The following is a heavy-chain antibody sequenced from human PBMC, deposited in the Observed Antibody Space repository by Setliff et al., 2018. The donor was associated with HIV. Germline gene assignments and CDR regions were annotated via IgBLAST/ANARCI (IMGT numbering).Heavy chain of an antibody. J-gene: IGHJ1*01. D-gene: IGHD3-22*01. V-gene: IGHV1-2*02. CDR3: VRGVTRDISGYYRDEYFQH. Sequence: ASVKVSCKASGYTFTGYYMHWVRQAPGQGLEWMGWINPNSGDTNYAQKFQGRVTLTTDTSTSTAYMELRTLRSDDTAVYYCVRGVTRDISGYYRDEYFQHWGQGTPVTVSS. CDR2: INPNSGDT. CDR1: GYTFTGYY.